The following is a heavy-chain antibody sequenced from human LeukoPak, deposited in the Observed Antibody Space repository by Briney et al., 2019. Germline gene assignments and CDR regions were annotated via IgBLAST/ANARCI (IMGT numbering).Heavy chain of an antibody. CDR2: INPNSGGT. CDR1: GYTFTGYY. D-gene: IGHD6-19*01. V-gene: IGHV1-2*02. CDR3: ASLAVAGKEGFDY. J-gene: IGHJ4*02. Sequence: ASVKVSCKASGYTFTGYYMHWVRQAPGQGLEWMGWINPNSGGTNYAQKFQGRVTITADKSTSTAYMELSSLRSEDTAVYYCASLAVAGKEGFDYWGQGTLVTVSS.